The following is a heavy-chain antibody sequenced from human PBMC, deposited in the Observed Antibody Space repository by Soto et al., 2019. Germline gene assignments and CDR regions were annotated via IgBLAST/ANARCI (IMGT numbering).Heavy chain of an antibody. V-gene: IGHV3-9*01. CDR3: AKDSYDSSGATTFFEY. CDR1: GFTFDDYA. CDR2: ISWNSGSI. J-gene: IGHJ4*02. D-gene: IGHD3-22*01. Sequence: EVQLVESGGGLVQPGRSLRLSCAASGFTFDDYAMHWVRQAPGKGLEWVSRISWNSGSIGYAESVKGRCTISRDNANNALYLQMNSLIAEDTALYYCAKDSYDSSGATTFFEYWGQGTLVTVSS.